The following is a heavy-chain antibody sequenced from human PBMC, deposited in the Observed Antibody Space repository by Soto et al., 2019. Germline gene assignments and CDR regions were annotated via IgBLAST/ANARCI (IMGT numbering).Heavy chain of an antibody. CDR3: ARLDHLLGGSGTGYYGMDV. CDR1: GYSFTSYW. CDR2: IDPSDSYT. V-gene: IGHV5-10-1*01. J-gene: IGHJ6*02. D-gene: IGHD3-10*01. Sequence: PGESLKISCQGSGYSFTSYWISWVRQMPGKGLEWMGRIDPSDSYTNYSPSFQGHVTISADKSISTAYLQWSSLRASDTAMYYCARLDHLLGGSGTGYYGMDVWGQGTTVTVSS.